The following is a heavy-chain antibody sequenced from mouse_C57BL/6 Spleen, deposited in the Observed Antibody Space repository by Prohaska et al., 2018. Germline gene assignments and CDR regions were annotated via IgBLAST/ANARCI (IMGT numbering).Heavy chain of an antibody. CDR3: ASPNWDWYFDV. CDR1: GIDFSRYW. J-gene: IGHJ1*03. D-gene: IGHD4-1*01. V-gene: IGHV4-1*01. CDR2: INPDSSTI. Sequence: EVKLLQSGGGLVQPGGSLKLSRAASGIDFSRYWMSWFRRAPGKGLEWIGEINPDSSTINDAPSLKDKFIISRDNAKNTLYLQMSKVRSEDTALYYCASPNWDWYFDVWGTGTTVTVSS.